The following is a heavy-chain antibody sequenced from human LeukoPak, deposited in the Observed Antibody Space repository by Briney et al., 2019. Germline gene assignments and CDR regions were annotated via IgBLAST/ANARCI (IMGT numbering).Heavy chain of an antibody. V-gene: IGHV3-53*01. CDR2: IYCGGST. D-gene: IGHD6-13*01. Sequence: GGSLRLSCAASGFTVSSNHMSWVRQGPGKGLEWVSVIYCGGSTYYADAVKGRFTISRDTSKNTLYLQMNSLRAEDTAVYYCASHSSSWYGFDYWGQGTLVTVSS. J-gene: IGHJ4*02. CDR1: GFTVSSNH. CDR3: ASHSSSWYGFDY.